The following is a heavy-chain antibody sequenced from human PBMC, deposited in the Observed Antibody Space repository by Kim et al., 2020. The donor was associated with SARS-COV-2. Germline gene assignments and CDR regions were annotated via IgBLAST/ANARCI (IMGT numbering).Heavy chain of an antibody. D-gene: IGHD6-19*01. CDR2: IYSGGST. CDR3: AREGSSGWYSSGMDV. CDR1: GFTVSSNY. Sequence: GGSLRLSCAASGFTVSSNYMSWVRQAPGKGLEWVSVIYSGGSTYYADSVKGRFTISRDNSKNTLYLQMNSLRAEDTAVYYCAREGSSGWYSSGMDVWGQGTTVTVSS. V-gene: IGHV3-53*01. J-gene: IGHJ6*02.